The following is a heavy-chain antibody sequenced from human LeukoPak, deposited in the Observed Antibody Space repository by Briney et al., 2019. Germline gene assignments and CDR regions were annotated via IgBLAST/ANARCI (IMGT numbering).Heavy chain of an antibody. Sequence: PSETLSLTCAVSGYSISSGCYWGWIRQPPGKGLEWIGSIYHSGSTYYNPSLKSRVTISVDTSKNQFSLKLSSVTAADTAVYYCARHSRDGYNFWGQGTLVTVSS. V-gene: IGHV4-38-2*01. J-gene: IGHJ4*02. CDR1: GYSISSGCY. CDR3: ARHSRDGYNF. D-gene: IGHD5-24*01. CDR2: IYHSGST.